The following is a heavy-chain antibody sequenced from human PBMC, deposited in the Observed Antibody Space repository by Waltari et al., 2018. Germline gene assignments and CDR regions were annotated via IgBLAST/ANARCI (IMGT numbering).Heavy chain of an antibody. Sequence: QVQLVESGGGVVQPGRSLRLSCAASGFIFSNYGMHWVRQAPGKGLEWGAVVYYDGSTKHYADSGKGRFTISRDNSKNTLKLEMNSLRAEDTAVYFCARCGRGVDSSASCLDHWGQGTLVTVSS. CDR3: ARCGRGVDSSASCLDH. CDR2: VYYDGSTK. CDR1: GFIFSNYG. V-gene: IGHV3-33*01. J-gene: IGHJ4*02. D-gene: IGHD1-1*01.